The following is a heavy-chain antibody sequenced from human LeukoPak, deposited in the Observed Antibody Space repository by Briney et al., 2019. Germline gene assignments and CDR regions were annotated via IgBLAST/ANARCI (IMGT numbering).Heavy chain of an antibody. CDR2: IKTKPDGATT. D-gene: IGHD2-2*01. J-gene: IGHJ4*02. CDR3: ARVGYQLPDY. Sequence: FGRIKTKPDGATTDYAAPVNGRFTISRDDSKNTLYLQMNSLRAEDTAVYYCARVGYQLPDYWGQGTLVTVSS. V-gene: IGHV3-15*01.